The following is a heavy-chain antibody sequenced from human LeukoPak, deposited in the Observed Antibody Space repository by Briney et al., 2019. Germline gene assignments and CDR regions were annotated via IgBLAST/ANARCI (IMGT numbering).Heavy chain of an antibody. J-gene: IGHJ4*02. V-gene: IGHV3-23*01. Sequence: HPGGSLRLSCAASGFSFSSSWMSWVRQAPGKGLEWVSGISGGAGTPYYADSVKGRFTISRDNSKSTLYLQMTSLRAEDTAVYYCAKRRTTVITMDYFDYWGQGTLVTVSS. D-gene: IGHD4-17*01. CDR2: ISGGAGTP. CDR1: GFSFSSSW. CDR3: AKRRTTVITMDYFDY.